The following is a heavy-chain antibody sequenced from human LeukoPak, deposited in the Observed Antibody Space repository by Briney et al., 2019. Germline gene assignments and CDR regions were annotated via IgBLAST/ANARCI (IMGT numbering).Heavy chain of an antibody. CDR1: GFTFNNYG. J-gene: IGHJ5*02. V-gene: IGHV3-21*01. D-gene: IGHD6-6*01. CDR3: ARASPYSSSSSWFDP. Sequence: GGSLRLSCAASGFTFNNYGMNWVRQAPGKGLEWVSSISSTGSYIYYADSVKGRFTISRDNAKNSLYLQMNSLRAEDTAVYYCARASPYSSSSSWFDPWGQGTLVTVSS. CDR2: ISSTGSYI.